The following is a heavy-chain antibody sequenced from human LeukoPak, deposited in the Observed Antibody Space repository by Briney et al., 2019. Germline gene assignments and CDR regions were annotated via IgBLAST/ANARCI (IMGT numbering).Heavy chain of an antibody. J-gene: IGHJ4*02. CDR1: GFTFSDYY. CDR2: ISISGSTI. V-gene: IGHV3-11*04. D-gene: IGHD2-15*01. CDR3: ARRDCSGGSCYVGY. Sequence: GGSLRLSCAASGFTFSDYYMNWIRQAPGKGLEWVSYISISGSTIFYADSVKGRFTISRDNAKNSLYLQMNSLRAEDTAVYYCARRDCSGGSCYVGYWGQGTLVTVSS.